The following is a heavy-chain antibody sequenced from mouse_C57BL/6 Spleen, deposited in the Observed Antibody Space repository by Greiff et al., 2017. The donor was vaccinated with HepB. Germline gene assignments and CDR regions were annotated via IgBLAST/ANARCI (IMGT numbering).Heavy chain of an antibody. J-gene: IGHJ2*01. Sequence: VQLQQSGAELVKPGASVKISCKASGYAFSSYWMNWVKQRPGKGLEWIGQIYPGDGDTNYNGKFKGKATLTADKSSRTAYMQLSSLTSEDSAVYFCAKGDDGYYYFDYWGQGTTLTVSS. CDR3: AKGDDGYYYFDY. CDR2: IYPGDGDT. V-gene: IGHV1-80*01. CDR1: GYAFSSYW. D-gene: IGHD2-3*01.